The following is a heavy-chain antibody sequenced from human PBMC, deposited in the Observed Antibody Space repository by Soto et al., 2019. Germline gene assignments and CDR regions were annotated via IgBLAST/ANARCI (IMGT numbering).Heavy chain of an antibody. Sequence: QVKLVQSGAEVKKPGSSVKVSCKDSGGTFSTYSMFWVRQAPGQGLEWMGRIIPMLGRANHAQRFQDRVTITADKSTATAHMELSSLRSEDTALYYCTIGSWSGEVFDIWGQGTRVTVSS. CDR1: GGTFSTYS. CDR3: TIGSWSGEVFDI. D-gene: IGHD2-21*01. J-gene: IGHJ3*02. CDR2: IIPMLGRA. V-gene: IGHV1-69*02.